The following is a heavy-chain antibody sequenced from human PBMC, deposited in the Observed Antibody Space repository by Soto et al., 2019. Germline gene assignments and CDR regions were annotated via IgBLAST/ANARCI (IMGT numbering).Heavy chain of an antibody. CDR2: ISGSGGST. V-gene: IGHV3-23*01. CDR1: GFTFSSYA. Sequence: EVQLLESGGGLVQPGGSLRLSCAASGFTFSSYAMSWVRQAPGKGLEWVSAISGSGGSTYYADSVKGRFTISRDNSKNTLYLQMNSLRAEDTAVYYCAKLTTGVVTASNPPYNWFDPWGQGTLVTVSS. D-gene: IGHD2-21*02. CDR3: AKLTTGVVTASNPPYNWFDP. J-gene: IGHJ5*02.